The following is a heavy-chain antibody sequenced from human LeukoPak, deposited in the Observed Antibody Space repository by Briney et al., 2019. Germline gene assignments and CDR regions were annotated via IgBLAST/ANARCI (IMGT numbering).Heavy chain of an antibody. CDR2: IYSGGST. Sequence: GGSLRLSCAASGFTVSSNYMSWVRQAPGKGLEWGSVIYSGGSTYYADSVKGRFTISRDNSKNTLYLQMNSLRAEDTAVYYCAREKYQLLSDYYYYYGMDVWGQGTTVTVSS. CDR1: GFTVSSNY. J-gene: IGHJ6*02. D-gene: IGHD2-2*01. V-gene: IGHV3-66*01. CDR3: AREKYQLLSDYYYYYGMDV.